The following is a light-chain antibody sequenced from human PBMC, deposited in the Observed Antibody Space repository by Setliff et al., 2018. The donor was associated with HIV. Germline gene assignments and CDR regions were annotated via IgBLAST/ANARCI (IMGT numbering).Light chain of an antibody. CDR1: SSDVGKYEL. CDR2: GDS. V-gene: IGLV2-23*01. J-gene: IGLJ1*01. CDR3: CSYTGSNTDV. Sequence: QSVLTQPASVSGSPGQSITISCIGSSSDVGKYELVSWYQQYPGKAPRLIIYGDSERPSGVSNRFSGSKSGNTASLTISGLQADDEADYYCCSYTGSNTDVVGSGTKVTVL.